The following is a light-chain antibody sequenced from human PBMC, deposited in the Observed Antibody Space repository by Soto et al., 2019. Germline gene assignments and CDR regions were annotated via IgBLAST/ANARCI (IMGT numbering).Light chain of an antibody. V-gene: IGLV2-14*01. CDR3: ASYTSTSSVV. CDR1: SSDVGGYNY. J-gene: IGLJ2*01. Sequence: QSALTQPASVSGSPGQSITISCTGTSSDVGGYNYVSWYQQHAGKVPKLMIFGVSTRPSGVSSRFSGSKSGNTASLTISGLQVEDEAHYYCASYTSTSSVVFGGGTKLTVL. CDR2: GVS.